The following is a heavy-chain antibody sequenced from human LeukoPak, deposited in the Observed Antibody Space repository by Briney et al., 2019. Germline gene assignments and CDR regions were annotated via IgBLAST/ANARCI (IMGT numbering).Heavy chain of an antibody. D-gene: IGHD2-2*02. CDR3: AKDQYQLRYDY. CDR2: ILVATGAT. V-gene: IGHV1-58*01. J-gene: IGHJ4*02. Sequence: SVKVSCKASGFTFMNSAVHWVRQARGQRPEWIGWILVATGATNYAQTFQDRVTLTTDVSSGTVYMDLSSLRYDDTAIYYCAKDQYQLRYDYWGQGTLVTVSS. CDR1: GFTFMNSA.